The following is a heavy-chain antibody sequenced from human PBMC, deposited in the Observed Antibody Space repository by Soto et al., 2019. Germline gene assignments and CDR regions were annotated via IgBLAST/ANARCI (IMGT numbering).Heavy chain of an antibody. CDR3: ATDYDFWSGYYTDY. D-gene: IGHD3-3*01. V-gene: IGHV3-74*01. Sequence: GGSLRLSCAASGFTFSSYWMHWVRQAPGKGLVWVSRINSDGSSTSYADSVKGRFTISRDNAKNTLYLQMNSLRAEDTAVYYCATDYDFWSGYYTDYWGQGTLVTVSS. CDR1: GFTFSSYW. CDR2: INSDGSST. J-gene: IGHJ4*02.